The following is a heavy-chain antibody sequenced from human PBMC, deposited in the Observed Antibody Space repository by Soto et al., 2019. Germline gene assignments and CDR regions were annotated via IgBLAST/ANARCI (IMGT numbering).Heavy chain of an antibody. Sequence: PGGSLRLSCAASGFTFSNAWMSWVRQAPGKGLEWVGRIKSKTDGGTTDYAAPVKGRFTISRDDSKNTLYLQMNSLKTEDTAVYYCTTGFATSSGWYAEYFQHWGQGTLVTVSS. CDR3: TTGFATSSGWYAEYFQH. D-gene: IGHD6-19*01. CDR2: IKSKTDGGTT. V-gene: IGHV3-15*01. J-gene: IGHJ1*01. CDR1: GFTFSNAW.